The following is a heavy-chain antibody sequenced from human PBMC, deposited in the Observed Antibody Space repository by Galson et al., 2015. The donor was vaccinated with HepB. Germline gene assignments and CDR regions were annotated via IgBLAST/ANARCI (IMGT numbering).Heavy chain of an antibody. J-gene: IGHJ4*02. V-gene: IGHV3-30*18. CDR1: EFTFSNYG. CDR3: AKDCGYDSSCGGDANYFDS. Sequence: SLRLSCAASEFTFSNYGMHWVRQAPGKGLEWVAFISYDGYYKYYADSLKGRFTISRDNSKNTLYLQMNSLRGEDTAVYYCAKDCGYDSSCGGDANYFDSWGQGTLVTVSS. CDR2: ISYDGYYK. D-gene: IGHD2-21*02.